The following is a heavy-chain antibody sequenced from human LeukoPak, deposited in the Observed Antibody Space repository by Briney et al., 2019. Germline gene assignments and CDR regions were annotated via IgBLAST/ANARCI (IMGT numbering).Heavy chain of an antibody. CDR3: ARNQRDGSGSYWVDY. V-gene: IGHV5-51*01. CDR1: GYSFTSYW. D-gene: IGHD3-10*01. CDR2: IYPGDSDT. Sequence: GESLKISCKGSGYSFTSYWIGWVRQMPGKGLEWMGIIYPGDSDTRYSPSFQGQVTISADKSISTAYLQWSSLKASDTAMYYCARNQRDGSGSYWVDYWGQGTLVTVSS. J-gene: IGHJ4*02.